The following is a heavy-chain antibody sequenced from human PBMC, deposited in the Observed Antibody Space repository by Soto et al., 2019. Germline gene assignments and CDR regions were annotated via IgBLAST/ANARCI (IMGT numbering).Heavy chain of an antibody. V-gene: IGHV3-30*18. CDR3: ANARVGATYAFDI. CDR1: GVTFSSYG. J-gene: IGHJ3*02. D-gene: IGHD1-26*01. CDR2: ISYDGSNK. Sequence: GGSLRLSCAASGVTFSSYGMHGVCKAPGKGLEWVAVISYDGSNKYYADPVKGRFTISRDNSKNTLYLQMNSLRAEDTAVYYCANARVGATYAFDIWGQGTMVTVSS.